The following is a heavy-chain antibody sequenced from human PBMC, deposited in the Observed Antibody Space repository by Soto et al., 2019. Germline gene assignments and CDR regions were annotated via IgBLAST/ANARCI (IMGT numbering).Heavy chain of an antibody. V-gene: IGHV3-23*01. D-gene: IGHD3-9*01. J-gene: IGHJ4*02. Sequence: PGGSLRVSCAASGFTFSSYAMSWVCQAPGKGLEWVSAISGSGGSTYYADSVKGRFTISRDNSKNTLYLQMNSLGAEDTAVYYCAKAPSDFDWLYLGYWGQGTLVTVSS. CDR2: ISGSGGST. CDR1: GFTFSSYA. CDR3: AKAPSDFDWLYLGY.